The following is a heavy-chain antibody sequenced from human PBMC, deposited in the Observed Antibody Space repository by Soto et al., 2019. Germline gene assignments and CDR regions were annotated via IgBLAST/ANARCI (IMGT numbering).Heavy chain of an antibody. CDR3: ARSDRFLGKMTLSGPFDY. J-gene: IGHJ4*02. CDR2: IIPIFGTA. V-gene: IGHV1-69*13. Sequence: ASVKVSCKASGGTFSSYAISWVRQAPGQGLEWMGGIIPIFGTANYAQKFQGRVTITADESTSTAYMELSSLRSEDTAVYYCARSDRFLGKMTLSGPFDYWGQGTLVTVSS. CDR1: GGTFSSYA. D-gene: IGHD3-3*01.